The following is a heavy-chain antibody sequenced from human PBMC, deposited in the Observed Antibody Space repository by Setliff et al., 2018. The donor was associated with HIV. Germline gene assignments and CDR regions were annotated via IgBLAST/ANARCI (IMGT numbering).Heavy chain of an antibody. CDR1: GFTFGNHF. CDR2: IKQVGVGK. V-gene: IGHV3-7*03. J-gene: IGHJ6*03. Sequence: GGSLRLSCAASGFTFGNHFMAWARQAPGKGLEWVANIKQVGVGKYYGDSAKGRFTISRDNAKNLLLLQMTSLRVDDTAVYYCVRWEQDRLDYYYMDVWGKGTSVTVSS. CDR3: VRWEQDRLDYYYMDV. D-gene: IGHD1-26*01.